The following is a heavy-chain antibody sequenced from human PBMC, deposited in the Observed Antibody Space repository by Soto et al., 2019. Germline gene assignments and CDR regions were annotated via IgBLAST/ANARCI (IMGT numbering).Heavy chain of an antibody. CDR3: ARHPTDILTGYSLSFDY. J-gene: IGHJ4*02. CDR2: IYYSGST. V-gene: IGHV4-39*01. CDR1: GGSISSSSYY. Sequence: SETLSLTCTVSGGSISSSSYYWGWIRQPPGKGLEWIGSIYYSGSTYYNPSLKSRVTISVDTSKNQFSLKLSSVTAADTAVYYCARHPTDILTGYSLSFDYWGQGTLVTVSS. D-gene: IGHD3-9*01.